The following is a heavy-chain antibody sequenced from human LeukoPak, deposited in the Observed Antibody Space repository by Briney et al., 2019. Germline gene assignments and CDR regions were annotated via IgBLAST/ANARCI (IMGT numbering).Heavy chain of an antibody. CDR2: ITYDGITT. Sequence: GGSLRLSCVLSGLTFSDAWMSWVRQAPGKGLEWVAVITYDGITTYFDDSVKGRFTISRDTSKSMLYLQMNSLRPEDTAVYYCVKEQSSGNYRTADFWGQGTLVTVSS. CDR3: VKEQSSGNYRTADF. V-gene: IGHV3-30*18. CDR1: GLTFSDAW. D-gene: IGHD3-10*01. J-gene: IGHJ4*02.